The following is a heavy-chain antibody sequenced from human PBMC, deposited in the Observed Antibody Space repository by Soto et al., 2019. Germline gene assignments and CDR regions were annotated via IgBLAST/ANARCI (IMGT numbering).Heavy chain of an antibody. CDR3: AHRRPGISSNCFDP. D-gene: IGHD6-13*01. J-gene: IGHJ5*02. CDR2: IYWDDDK. Sequence: SGPTLVNPTPTLTLTCTFSGVSLSTIGVGVGWIRQPPGKALEWLALIYWDDDKRYSPSLKNRLTITKDTSKKQVVLTMTNMDPVYTAPYYCAHRRPGISSNCFDPWGQGTLVPVSS. CDR1: GVSLSTIGVG. V-gene: IGHV2-5*02.